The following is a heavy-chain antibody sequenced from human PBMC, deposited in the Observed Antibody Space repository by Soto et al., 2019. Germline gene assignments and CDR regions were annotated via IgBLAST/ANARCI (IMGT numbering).Heavy chain of an antibody. V-gene: IGHV1-2*02. D-gene: IGHD2-8*02. CDR3: ALEPTGTAGFDY. J-gene: IGHJ4*02. CDR2: IDFYIGDP. Sequence: QVQMVQSGAEVKKPGASVKVSCKASGHTFTGHHMHWVRQAPRQGLQWMGLIDFYIGDPKYAQKFQGRVTSASDTSITTAYMELRGLRSDDTAVYYCALEPTGTAGFDYWGQGTLVTVSS. CDR1: GHTFTGHH.